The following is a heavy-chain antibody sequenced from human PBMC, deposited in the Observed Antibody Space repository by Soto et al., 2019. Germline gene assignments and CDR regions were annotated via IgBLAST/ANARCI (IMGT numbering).Heavy chain of an antibody. CDR1: GDSISSGNFY. D-gene: IGHD3-16*01. CDR2: IYRSGST. J-gene: IGHJ6*02. Sequence: SETLSLTCIVSGDSISSGNFYWTWIRQPPGKGLECIGKIYRSGSTHYNPSLKSRMSISIDTSKNQFSLRLSSVTAADTAVYYCARAGGGWGRYGLDVWGQGTTVTAP. CDR3: ARAGGGWGRYGLDV. V-gene: IGHV4-61*01.